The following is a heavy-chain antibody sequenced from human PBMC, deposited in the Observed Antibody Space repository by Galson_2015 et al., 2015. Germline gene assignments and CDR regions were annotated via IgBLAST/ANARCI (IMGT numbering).Heavy chain of an antibody. CDR2: ISYDGSNK. CDR3: AGDVDTAMVASIY. V-gene: IGHV3-30*03. J-gene: IGHJ4*02. CDR1: GFTFSSYG. Sequence: SLRLSCAASGFTFSSYGMHWVRQAPGKGLEWVAVISYDGSNKYYADSVKGRFTISRDNSKNTLYLQMNSLRAEDTAVYYCAGDVDTAMVASIYWGQGTLVTVSS. D-gene: IGHD5-18*01.